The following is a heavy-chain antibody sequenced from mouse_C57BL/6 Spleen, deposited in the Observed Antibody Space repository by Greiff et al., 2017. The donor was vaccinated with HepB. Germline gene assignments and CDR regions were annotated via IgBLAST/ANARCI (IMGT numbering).Heavy chain of an antibody. D-gene: IGHD4-1*01. CDR2: INPSSGYT. CDR1: GYTFTSYW. V-gene: IGHV1-7*01. Sequence: VQVVESGAELAKPGASVKLSCKASGYTFTSYWMHWVKQRPGQGLEWIGYINPSSGYTKYNQKFKDKATLTADKSSSTAYMQLSSLTYEDSAVYYCARSSPWDFFDYWGQGTTLTVSS. CDR3: ARSSPWDFFDY. J-gene: IGHJ2*01.